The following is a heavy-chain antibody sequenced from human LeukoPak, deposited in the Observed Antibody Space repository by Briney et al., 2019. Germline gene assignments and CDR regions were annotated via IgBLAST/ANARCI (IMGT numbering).Heavy chain of an antibody. Sequence: GRSLRLSCAASGFTFSSYAIHWVRQAPGKGLEWVAFIRYDGSDKYYADSVKGRFTISRDNSKNTLYLQMNSLRAEDTAVYYCAKDPHYYGSGSYYKAVDYWGQGTLVTVSS. V-gene: IGHV3-30*02. CDR3: AKDPHYYGSGSYYKAVDY. CDR1: GFTFSSYA. D-gene: IGHD3-10*01. J-gene: IGHJ4*02. CDR2: IRYDGSDK.